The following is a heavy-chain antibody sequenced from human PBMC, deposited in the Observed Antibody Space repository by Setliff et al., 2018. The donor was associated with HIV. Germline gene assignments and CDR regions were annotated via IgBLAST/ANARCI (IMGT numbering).Heavy chain of an antibody. J-gene: IGHJ3*02. V-gene: IGHV4-38-2*02. CDR3: ARDRGYYESSGHRTGVFDI. CDR2: IFHTANM. CDR1: GYSIKNGYY. Sequence: SETLSLTCTVSGYSIKNGYYWGWIRQSPGKGLEWIGSIFHTANMQYNPSLKSRVSISVDTSKNQFSLKLNSMTAADTALYYCARDRGYYESSGHRTGVFDIWGQGTMVTVSS. D-gene: IGHD3-22*01.